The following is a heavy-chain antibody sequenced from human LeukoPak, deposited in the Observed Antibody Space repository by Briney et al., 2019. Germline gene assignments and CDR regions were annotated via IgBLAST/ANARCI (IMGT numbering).Heavy chain of an antibody. J-gene: IGHJ5*02. D-gene: IGHD4-17*01. CDR3: ATQVTVTPRGCFDP. V-gene: IGHV1-18*01. CDR2: ISAYNGNT. Sequence: ASVKVSCKASGYTFTSYGISWVRQAPGQGLEWMGWISAYNGNTNYAQKLQGRVTMTTDTSTSTAYMELRSLRSDDTAVYYCATQVTVTPRGCFDPWGQGTLVTVSS. CDR1: GYTFTSYG.